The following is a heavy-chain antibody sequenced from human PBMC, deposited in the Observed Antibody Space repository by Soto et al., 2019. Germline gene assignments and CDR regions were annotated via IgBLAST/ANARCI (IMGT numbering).Heavy chain of an antibody. V-gene: IGHV3-21*06. Sequence: EVQLVESGGGLVNPGGSLRLSCAASGFTFSYYPLHWVRRAPGKGLEWVSSISGVRDYIRYADSVKGRFAISRDNAKTSLYLPMNSLTAEDTAVYSCAREGVHNYTEYYFDSWGQGTLVTVSS. J-gene: IGHJ4*02. CDR2: ISGVRDYI. D-gene: IGHD3-10*01. CDR1: GFTFSYYP. CDR3: AREGVHNYTEYYFDS.